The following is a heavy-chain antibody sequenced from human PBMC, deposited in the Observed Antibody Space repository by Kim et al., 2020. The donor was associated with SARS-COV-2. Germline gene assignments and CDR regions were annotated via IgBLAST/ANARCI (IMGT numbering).Heavy chain of an antibody. CDR2: INPNSGGT. Sequence: ASVKVSCKASGYTFTGYYMHWVRQAPGQGLEWMGWINPNSGGTNYAQKFQGRVTMTRDTSISTAYMELSRLRSDDTAVYYCARDRGDYFKLDYWGQGTLVTVSS. J-gene: IGHJ4*02. D-gene: IGHD4-17*01. CDR3: ARDRGDYFKLDY. V-gene: IGHV1-2*02. CDR1: GYTFTGYY.